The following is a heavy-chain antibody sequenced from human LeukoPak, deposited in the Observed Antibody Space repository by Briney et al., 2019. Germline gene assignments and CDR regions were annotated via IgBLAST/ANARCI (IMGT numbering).Heavy chain of an antibody. CDR1: GYTFTSQF. D-gene: IGHD4-17*01. Sequence: ASVKVSCKASGYTFTSQFMHWVRQAPGQGLEWMGIINPSGGSASYAQKFQGRVTMTRDTSTSTVYMELSRLRSDDTAVYYCARTIMTTVTLYYFDYWGQGTLVTVSS. V-gene: IGHV1-46*01. J-gene: IGHJ4*02. CDR3: ARTIMTTVTLYYFDY. CDR2: INPSGGSA.